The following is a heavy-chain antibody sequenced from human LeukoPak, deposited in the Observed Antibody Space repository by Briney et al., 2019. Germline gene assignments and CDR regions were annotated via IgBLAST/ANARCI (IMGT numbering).Heavy chain of an antibody. CDR2: IYYIGTT. CDR3: AKNTSSSPWFDP. V-gene: IGHV4-59*01. CDR1: GGSISSYY. D-gene: IGHD6-6*01. J-gene: IGHJ5*02. Sequence: SSETLSLTCTVSGGSISSYYWSWIRQPPGKGLEWIGYIYYIGTTSYNSSLKSRVTISVVTSKNQFSLEVTSVTAADAAVYYCAKNTSSSPWFDPWGQGTLVTVSS.